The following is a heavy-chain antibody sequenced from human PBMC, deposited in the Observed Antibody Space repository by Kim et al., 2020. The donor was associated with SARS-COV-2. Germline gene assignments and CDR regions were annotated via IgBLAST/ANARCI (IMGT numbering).Heavy chain of an antibody. CDR3: ARDTDYYYYGMDV. Sequence: YNPSLTSRVIMSRDTSRSQFALRLRSVTAADTAMYYCARDTDYYYYGMDVWGRGTTVTVSS. D-gene: IGHD2-8*02. J-gene: IGHJ6*02. V-gene: IGHV4-4*07.